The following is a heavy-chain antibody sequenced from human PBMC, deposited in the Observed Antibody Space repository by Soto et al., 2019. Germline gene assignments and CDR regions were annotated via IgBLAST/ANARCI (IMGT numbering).Heavy chain of an antibody. CDR2: IFSNDEK. CDR1: GFSLSNARMG. J-gene: IGHJ2*01. Sequence: QVTLKESGPVLVKPTETLTLTCTVSGFSLSNARMGVSWIRQTPGKALEWLAHIFSNDEKSYSTSLKSGLTISKDTSKSQVVLTMTNMDPVDPATYYCARIRLPDYVGSPWFESYWYFDLWGRGTLVTVSS. CDR3: ARIRLPDYVGSPWFESYWYFDL. D-gene: IGHD2-15*01. V-gene: IGHV2-26*01.